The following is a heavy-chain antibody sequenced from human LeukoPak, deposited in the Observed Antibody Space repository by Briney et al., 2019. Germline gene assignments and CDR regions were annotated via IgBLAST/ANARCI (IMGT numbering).Heavy chain of an antibody. CDR2: ISWDGGYR. CDR3: ARGSTHYDVLTGYHYYFDY. J-gene: IGHJ4*02. CDR1: GFTFDEFT. Sequence: GGSLRLSCAASGFTFDEFTMYWVRQPPGKGLEWVSLISWDGGYRDFADSVKGRFTISRDNAKNSLYLQMNSLRAEDTALYYCARGSTHYDVLTGYHYYFDYWGQGTLVTVSS. D-gene: IGHD3-9*01. V-gene: IGHV3-43*01.